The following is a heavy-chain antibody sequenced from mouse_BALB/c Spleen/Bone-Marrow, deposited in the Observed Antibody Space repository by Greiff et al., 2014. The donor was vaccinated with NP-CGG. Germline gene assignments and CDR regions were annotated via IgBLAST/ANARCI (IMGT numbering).Heavy chain of an antibody. CDR2: INSNGGSN. V-gene: IGHV5-6-3*01. CDR3: ARERYYGNGRIFEY. Sequence: EVHLVESGGGLVQPGGSLKLSCAASGFTFSSYGMSWVRQTPDKRLELVATINSNGGSNYYPDSVKGRFTISRDNAKNTLYLQMSSMKSEDTAMYYCARERYYGNGRIFEYWGQGTTLTVSS. CDR1: GFTFSSYG. J-gene: IGHJ2*01. D-gene: IGHD1-1*01.